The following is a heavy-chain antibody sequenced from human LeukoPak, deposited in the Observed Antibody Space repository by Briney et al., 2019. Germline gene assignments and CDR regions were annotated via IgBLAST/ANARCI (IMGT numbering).Heavy chain of an antibody. V-gene: IGHV4-39*01. CDR3: ARHVTKENFDY. J-gene: IGHJ4*02. CDR1: GGSISSSSYY. Sequence: SGTLSLTCTVSGGSISSSSYYWGWIRQPPGKGLEWIGSIYYSGSTYYNPSLKSRVTISVDTSKNQFSLKLSSVTAAGTAVYYCARHVTKENFDYWGQGTLVTVSS. D-gene: IGHD1-1*01. CDR2: IYYSGST.